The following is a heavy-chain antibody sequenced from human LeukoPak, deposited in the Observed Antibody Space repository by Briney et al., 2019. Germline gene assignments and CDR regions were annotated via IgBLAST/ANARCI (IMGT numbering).Heavy chain of an antibody. CDR2: IYYIGST. J-gene: IGHJ4*02. V-gene: IGHV4-59*01. Sequence: SETLSLTCTVSGGSISSYYWSWIRQPPGKGLEWIGYIYYIGSTNYNPSLKSRVTISVDTSKNQFSLKLSSVTAADTAVYYCARDPSGYYFDYWGQGTLVTVSS. CDR3: ARDPSGYYFDY. CDR1: GGSISSYY. D-gene: IGHD3-9*01.